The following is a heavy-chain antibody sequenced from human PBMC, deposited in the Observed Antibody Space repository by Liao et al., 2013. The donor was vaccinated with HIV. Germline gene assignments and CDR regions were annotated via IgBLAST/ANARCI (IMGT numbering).Heavy chain of an antibody. CDR2: IYYSGST. CDR1: GGSISSSSYY. CDR3: ARGQDDTSGYYYVDY. D-gene: IGHD3-22*01. J-gene: IGHJ4*02. V-gene: IGHV4-39*07. Sequence: QVQLQESGPGLVKPSETLSLTCIVSGGSISSSSYYWGWIRQPPGKGLEWIGSIYYSGSTYYNPSLKSRITLSLDTSKNQVSLKLSSVTAADTAIYYCARGQDDTSGYYYVDYWGRGTLVTVSS.